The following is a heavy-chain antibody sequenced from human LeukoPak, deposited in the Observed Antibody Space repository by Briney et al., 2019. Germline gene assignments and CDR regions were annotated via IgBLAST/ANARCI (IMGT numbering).Heavy chain of an antibody. D-gene: IGHD1-14*01. Sequence: GGSLRLSCAAFGFTFRSYSMNWVRQAPGQGLEWLSYINSDNSKIYYADSVKGRFTISRDEAKNSLYLQINSLRVEDTAVYYCARDPDSGGGFDYWGQGTLVTVSS. V-gene: IGHV3-48*01. CDR2: INSDNSKI. J-gene: IGHJ4*02. CDR1: GFTFRSYS. CDR3: ARDPDSGGGFDY.